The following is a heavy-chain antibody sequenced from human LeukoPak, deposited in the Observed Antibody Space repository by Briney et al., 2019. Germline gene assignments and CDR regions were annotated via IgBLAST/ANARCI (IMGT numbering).Heavy chain of an antibody. J-gene: IGHJ4*02. V-gene: IGHV1-2*02. D-gene: IGHD1-26*01. CDR3: ARGTNRDSGSYYFIY. CDR2: INPDSGGT. CDR1: GYTFTGYY. Sequence: ASVKVSCKASGYTFTGYYIHWVRQAPGQGLEWMGWINPDSGGTNYAQKFQGGVTMTRDTSISTAYMELSSLRSDDTAVYYCARGTNRDSGSYYFIYWGQGTLVTVSS.